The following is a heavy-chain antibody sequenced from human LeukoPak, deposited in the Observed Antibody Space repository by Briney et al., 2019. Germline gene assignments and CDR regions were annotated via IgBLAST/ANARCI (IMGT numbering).Heavy chain of an antibody. CDR2: IRSKAYGGTT. V-gene: IGHV3-49*04. J-gene: IGHJ4*02. Sequence: GGSLRLSCTASGFTFGDYAMSWARQAPGKGLEWVGFIRSKAYGGTTEYAASVKGRFTISRDDSKSIAYLQMNSLKTEDTAVYYCTRDVRGAYYGSGKFDYWGQGTLVTVSS. CDR3: TRDVRGAYYGSGKFDY. CDR1: GFTFGDYA. D-gene: IGHD3-10*01.